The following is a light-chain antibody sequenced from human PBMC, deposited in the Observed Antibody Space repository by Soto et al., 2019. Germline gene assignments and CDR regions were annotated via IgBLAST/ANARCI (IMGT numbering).Light chain of an antibody. CDR1: QNIGNK. CDR2: GAS. Sequence: IFMTQSRFILSVSPAATATLSCRASQNIGNKVGWYQQKPGQAPRLLIYGASTRATSIPVRFSGSGSGTDFTLTISRLEPEDFAVYYCQHYGDSRTFGQGTKVDIK. J-gene: IGKJ1*01. CDR3: QHYGDSRT. V-gene: IGKV3-15*01.